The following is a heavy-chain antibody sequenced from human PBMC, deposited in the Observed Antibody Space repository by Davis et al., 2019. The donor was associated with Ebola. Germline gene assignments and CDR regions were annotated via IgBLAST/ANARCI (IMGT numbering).Heavy chain of an antibody. V-gene: IGHV3-73*01. CDR2: IRSKPKGYAT. Sequence: GESLKISCAASGFSLSDSTIHWVRQASGKGLEWVGRIRSKPKGYATAYAASVKGRFTISRDDSENTSYLQMNSLKIEDTAVYYCARDRGIAVTVNWGQGTLVTVSS. J-gene: IGHJ4*02. CDR1: GFSLSDST. D-gene: IGHD6-19*01. CDR3: ARDRGIAVTVN.